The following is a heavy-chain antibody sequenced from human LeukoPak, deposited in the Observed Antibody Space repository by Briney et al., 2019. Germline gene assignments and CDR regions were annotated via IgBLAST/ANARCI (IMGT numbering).Heavy chain of an antibody. CDR2: ISAYNGNT. CDR3: TRDTSFDWSGYGY. D-gene: IGHD3-3*01. J-gene: IGHJ4*02. CDR1: GGTFSSYA. Sequence: GASVKVSCKASGGTFSSYAISWVRQAPGQGLEWMGWISAYNGNTNYAQKFQGRVTMTTDTSTSTAYMELRSLRSDDTAVYYCTRDTSFDWSGYGYWGQGTLVTVSS. V-gene: IGHV1-18*01.